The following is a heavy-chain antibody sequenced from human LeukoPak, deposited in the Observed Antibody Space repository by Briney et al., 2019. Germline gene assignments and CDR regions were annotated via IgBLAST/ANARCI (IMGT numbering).Heavy chain of an antibody. Sequence: PGRSLRLSCAASAFSFRNFGMHWVRQAPGKGLEWVAGISNDGSNKYYGDSVKGRFTISRDNAKNSLYLQMNSLRDEDTAVYYCARSREQWLVFGYWGQGTLVTVSS. CDR1: AFSFRNFG. J-gene: IGHJ4*02. CDR2: ISNDGSNK. D-gene: IGHD6-19*01. V-gene: IGHV3-30*03. CDR3: ARSREQWLVFGY.